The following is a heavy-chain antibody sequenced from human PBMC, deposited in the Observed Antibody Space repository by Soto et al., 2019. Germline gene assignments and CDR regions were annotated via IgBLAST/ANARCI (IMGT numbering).Heavy chain of an antibody. D-gene: IGHD6-19*01. CDR1: GGTFSSYA. J-gene: IGHJ4*02. Sequence: QVQLVQSGAEVKRPGSSVKVSCKASGGTFSSYAISWVRQAPGQGLEWMGGFIPIFGTANYAQKFQGSVTITADESTSTAYMELSSLRSEDTAVYYCEIAVAGRLYFDYWGQGTLVTVSS. CDR2: FIPIFGTA. CDR3: EIAVAGRLYFDY. V-gene: IGHV1-69*01.